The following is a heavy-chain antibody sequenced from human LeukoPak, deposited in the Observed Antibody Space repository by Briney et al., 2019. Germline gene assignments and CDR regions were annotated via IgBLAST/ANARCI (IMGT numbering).Heavy chain of an antibody. D-gene: IGHD3-10*01. CDR3: AKDISASGNYGLDV. CDR1: GFTFDDYA. J-gene: IGHJ6*02. V-gene: IGHV3-9*01. Sequence: GGSLRLSCAASGFTFDDYAMHWARQGPGKGLEWVSGITWNSGKIGYADSVKGRFTISRDNAKNSLYLQMNSLRADDTALYYCAKDISASGNYGLDVWGQGTTVTVSS. CDR2: ITWNSGKI.